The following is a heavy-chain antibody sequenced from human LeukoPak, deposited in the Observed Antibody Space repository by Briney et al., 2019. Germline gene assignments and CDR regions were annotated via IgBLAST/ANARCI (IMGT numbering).Heavy chain of an antibody. V-gene: IGHV4-34*01. J-gene: IGHJ4*02. Sequence: SETLSLTCAVYGGSFSGYYWSWIRQPPGKGLEWIGEINHSGSTNYNPSLKSRVTISVDTSKNQLSLKLRSVTAADTAVYYCARGVMTAIVDYLDYWGQGTLVTVSS. CDR1: GGSFSGYY. CDR2: INHSGST. CDR3: ARGVMTAIVDYLDY. D-gene: IGHD2-21*02.